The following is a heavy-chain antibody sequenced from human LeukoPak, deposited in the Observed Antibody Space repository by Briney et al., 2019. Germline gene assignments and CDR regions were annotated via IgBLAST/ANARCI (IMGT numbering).Heavy chain of an antibody. V-gene: IGHV3-43*02. D-gene: IGHD2-15*01. J-gene: IGHJ4*02. CDR1: GFTFDDYA. Sequence: GGSLRLSCAASGFTFDDYAMHWVRQAPGKGLEWVSLISGDGGSTYYADSVKGRFTISRDNSKNSLYLQMNSLRTEDTALYYCAKESLGYCSGGSCYPYYFDYWGQGTLVTVSS. CDR3: AKESLGYCSGGSCYPYYFDY. CDR2: ISGDGGST.